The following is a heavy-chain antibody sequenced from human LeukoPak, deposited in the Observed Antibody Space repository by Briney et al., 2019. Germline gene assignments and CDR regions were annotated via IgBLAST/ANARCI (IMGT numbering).Heavy chain of an antibody. Sequence: GGSLRLSCAASGFSFSSYAMSWVRQVPGKGLEWVSVISGSGGSTYYADSVKGRSTISRDNSKNTLYLQMNSLRAEDTAVYYCAKGHVAVTTAFHDYWGQGTLVTVSS. CDR2: ISGSGGST. V-gene: IGHV3-23*01. D-gene: IGHD4-17*01. CDR1: GFSFSSYA. J-gene: IGHJ4*02. CDR3: AKGHVAVTTAFHDY.